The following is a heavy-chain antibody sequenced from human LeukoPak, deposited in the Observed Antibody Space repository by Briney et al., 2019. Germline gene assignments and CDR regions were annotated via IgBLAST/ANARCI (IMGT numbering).Heavy chain of an antibody. Sequence: PSETLSLTCTVSGGSISSYYWSWIRQPPGRGLEWIGYIYYSGSTYYNPSLKSRVTISVDTSKNQFSLKLSSVTAADTAVYYCARGRNYYDSSGHTDYWGQGTLVTVSS. V-gene: IGHV4-59*12. J-gene: IGHJ4*02. CDR2: IYYSGST. D-gene: IGHD3-22*01. CDR1: GGSISSYY. CDR3: ARGRNYYDSSGHTDY.